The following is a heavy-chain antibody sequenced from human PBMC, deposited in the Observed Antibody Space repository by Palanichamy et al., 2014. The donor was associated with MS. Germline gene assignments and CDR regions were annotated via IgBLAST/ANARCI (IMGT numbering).Heavy chain of an antibody. Sequence: QLQLQESGPGLVKSSETLSLTCIVSGASISTSDYYWAWIRQPPGKGLEWMGNVYYSGSTYYNPSLKSRVTMSVDTSDNQFFLKLSSVTAADTAVYYCARRSSSGQFDPWGRGTLVIVSS. CDR3: ARRSSSGQFDP. CDR2: VYYSGST. V-gene: IGHV4-39*01. D-gene: IGHD6-19*01. CDR1: GASISTSDYY. J-gene: IGHJ5*02.